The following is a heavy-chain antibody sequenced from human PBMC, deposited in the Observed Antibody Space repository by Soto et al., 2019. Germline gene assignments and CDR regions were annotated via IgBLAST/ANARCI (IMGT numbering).Heavy chain of an antibody. V-gene: IGHV4-59*01. CDR2: IYYSGST. CDR3: ASGYYYGSGSYPPQNYFDY. J-gene: IGHJ4*02. Sequence: PSETLSLTCTVSGGSISSYDWSWIRQPPGKGLEWIGYIYYSGSTNYNPSLKSRVTISVDTSKNQFSLKLSSVTAADTAVYYCASGYYYGSGSYPPQNYFDYWGQGTLVTVSS. CDR1: GGSISSYD. D-gene: IGHD3-10*01.